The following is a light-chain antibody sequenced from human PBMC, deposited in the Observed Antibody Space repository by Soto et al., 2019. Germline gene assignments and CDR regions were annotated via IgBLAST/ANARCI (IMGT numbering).Light chain of an antibody. CDR3: QQYNNWPPRAT. Sequence: EIVLTQSPATLSLSPGERAALSCRASETVDSFLAWYQQKPGQAPRLLIYDASKRATGIPARFSGSGSGTEFTLTISSLQSEDFAVYYCQQYNNWPPRATFGPGTKVDIK. J-gene: IGKJ3*01. CDR1: ETVDSF. CDR2: DAS. V-gene: IGKV3-11*01.